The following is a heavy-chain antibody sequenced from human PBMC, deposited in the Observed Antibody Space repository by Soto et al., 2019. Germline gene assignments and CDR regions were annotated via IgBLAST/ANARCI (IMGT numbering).Heavy chain of an antibody. V-gene: IGHV3-74*01. D-gene: IGHD3-16*02. CDR2: LNSDGSDT. Sequence: GGSLRLSCAASGFTFSSYWMHWVRQAPGKGLLWVSRLNSDGSDTSYADSVKGRFTISRDNAKNTLYLQMNSLRAEDTAVYYCARVAIASGGVIAVTYALDVWGQGTTVTVSS. J-gene: IGHJ6*02. CDR3: ARVAIASGGVIAVTYALDV. CDR1: GFTFSSYW.